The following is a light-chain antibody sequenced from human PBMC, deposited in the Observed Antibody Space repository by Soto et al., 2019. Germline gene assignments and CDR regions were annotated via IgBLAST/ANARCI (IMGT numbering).Light chain of an antibody. J-gene: IGLJ2*01. V-gene: IGLV2-14*01. CDR3: SSYRSGSTLV. CDR1: SSDVGGSNY. Sequence: QSALPQPASVSGSPGQSITISCTGTSSDVGGSNYVSWYQQHPGKAPKHMIYDVNNRPSGISNRFSGSESGNTASLTISGLQAEDEADYYCSSYRSGSTLVFGGGSKLTVL. CDR2: DVN.